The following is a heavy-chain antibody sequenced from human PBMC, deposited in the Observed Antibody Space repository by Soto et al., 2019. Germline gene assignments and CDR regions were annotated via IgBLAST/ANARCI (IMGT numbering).Heavy chain of an antibody. Sequence: TLSLTCTVSGGSISSSSYYWGWIRQPPGKGLEWIGSIYYSGSTYYNPSLKSRVTISVDTSKNQFSLKLSSVTAADTAVYYCASRETPFYYYYLDVWGKGATVSVSS. CDR2: IYYSGST. V-gene: IGHV4-39*01. CDR3: ASRETPFYYYYLDV. CDR1: GGSISSSSYY. J-gene: IGHJ6*03.